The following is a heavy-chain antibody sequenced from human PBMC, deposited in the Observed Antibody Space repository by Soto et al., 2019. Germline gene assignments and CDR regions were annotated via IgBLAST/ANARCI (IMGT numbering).Heavy chain of an antibody. J-gene: IGHJ4*02. CDR3: ARSATSGDQHFIDS. V-gene: IGHV1-45*02. D-gene: IGHD7-27*01. CDR1: AWIFTFQY. CDR2: ITPYNGNV. Sequence: QLQLLQSGAEVKKTGSSVKISCKTSAWIFTFQYLHWVRQAPGQGLEWLGWITPYNGNVKYAQHFQSRISLTRDNCLTPLFLALPSLRPEDTGLYYCARSATSGDQHFIDSWRQGTLVTVSS.